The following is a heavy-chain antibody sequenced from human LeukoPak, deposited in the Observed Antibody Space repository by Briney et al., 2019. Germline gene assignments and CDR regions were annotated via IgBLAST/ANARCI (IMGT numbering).Heavy chain of an antibody. D-gene: IGHD5-12*01. CDR3: AKGTDIVAQYNWFDP. J-gene: IGHJ5*02. V-gene: IGHV3-53*01. CDR2: IYSDGST. Sequence: PGGSLRLSCAASGFTVSSNYMNWVRQAPGKGLEWVSVIYSDGSTYYADFVKGRFTISRDNSKNTLYLQMNSLRAEDTAVYYCAKGTDIVAQYNWFDPWGQGTLVTVSS. CDR1: GFTVSSNY.